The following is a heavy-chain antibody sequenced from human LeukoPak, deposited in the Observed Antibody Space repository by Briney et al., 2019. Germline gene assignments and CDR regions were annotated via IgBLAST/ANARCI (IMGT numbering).Heavy chain of an antibody. Sequence: PGRSLRLSCAAPGFTFSSYAMHWVRQAPGKGLEWVAVISYDGSNKYYADSVKGRFTISRDNSKNTLYLQMNSLRAEDTAVYYCARPGYLVVQGYFDYWGQGTLVTVSS. J-gene: IGHJ4*02. CDR2: ISYDGSNK. CDR1: GFTFSSYA. D-gene: IGHD2-15*01. CDR3: ARPGYLVVQGYFDY. V-gene: IGHV3-30*04.